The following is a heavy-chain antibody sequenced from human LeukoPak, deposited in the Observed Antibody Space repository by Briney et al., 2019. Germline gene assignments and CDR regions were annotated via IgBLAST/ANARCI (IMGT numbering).Heavy chain of an antibody. J-gene: IGHJ4*02. CDR3: ARYIIATAYYFDY. Sequence: SETLSLTCTVSGGSISSSSYYWGWIRQPPGKGLEWIGSIFYRGTTFYNPSLKSRGTISADTSKNQFSLKLSSVAAADTAVYYCARYIIATAYYFDYWGQGALVTVPS. CDR1: GGSISSSSYY. V-gene: IGHV4-39*01. D-gene: IGHD6-13*01. CDR2: IFYRGTT.